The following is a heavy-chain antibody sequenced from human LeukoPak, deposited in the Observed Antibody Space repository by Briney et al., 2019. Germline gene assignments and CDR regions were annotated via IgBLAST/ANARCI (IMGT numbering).Heavy chain of an antibody. CDR1: GFTFSDYY. D-gene: IGHD3-22*01. CDR2: ISSSGSTI. J-gene: IGHJ4*02. V-gene: IGHV3-11*04. CDR3: ARVHYESSGYYDDY. Sequence: PGGSLRLSCAASGFTFSDYYMSWIRQAPGKGLEWVSYISSSGSTIYYADPVKGRFTIPRDNANNSLYLQMNSLRAEDTAVYYCARVHYESSGYYDDYWGQGTLVTVSS.